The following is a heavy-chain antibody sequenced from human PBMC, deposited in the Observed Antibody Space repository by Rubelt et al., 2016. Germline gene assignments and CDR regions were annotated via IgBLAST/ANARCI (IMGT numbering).Heavy chain of an antibody. CDR3: ARQRQLITARRWFDP. CDR2: INHRGIT. Sequence: QVQLQQWGAGLLKPSETLSLTCAVYGGTFSGYQWSWIRQPPGKGLEWIGEINHRGITNHNPSLKSRVTISEDTPKNQFSPKLTSVTAADTAVYYCARQRQLITARRWFDPWGQGTLVTVSS. CDR1: GGTFSGYQ. V-gene: IGHV4-34*01. D-gene: IGHD6-6*01. J-gene: IGHJ5*02.